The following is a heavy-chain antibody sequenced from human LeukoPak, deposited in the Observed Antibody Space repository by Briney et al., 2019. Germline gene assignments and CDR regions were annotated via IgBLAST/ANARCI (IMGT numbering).Heavy chain of an antibody. CDR2: INPNSGGT. J-gene: IGHJ3*02. CDR3: ARTVDANWGSSGAFDI. CDR1: GYTFTGYY. Sequence: ASVKVSCKASGYTFTGYYMHWVRQAPGQGLEWMGWINPNSGGTNYAQKFQGRVTMTRDTSISTAYMELSRLRSDDTAVYYCARTVDANWGSSGAFDIWGQGTIVTVSS. V-gene: IGHV1-2*02. D-gene: IGHD7-27*01.